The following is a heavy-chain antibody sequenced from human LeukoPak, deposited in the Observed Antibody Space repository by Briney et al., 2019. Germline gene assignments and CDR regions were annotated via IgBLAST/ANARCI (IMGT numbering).Heavy chain of an antibody. Sequence: PGGSLRLSCAASGFTFSLYEMNWVRQAPVKGLEWVSYISGGGETRYYADSVKGRFTISRDNGKNSLYLQMNSLRAEDTAVYYCARDDDYGDSYWYFDLWGRGTLVTVSS. CDR3: ARDDDYGDSYWYFDL. J-gene: IGHJ2*01. V-gene: IGHV3-48*03. D-gene: IGHD4-17*01. CDR2: ISGGGETR. CDR1: GFTFSLYE.